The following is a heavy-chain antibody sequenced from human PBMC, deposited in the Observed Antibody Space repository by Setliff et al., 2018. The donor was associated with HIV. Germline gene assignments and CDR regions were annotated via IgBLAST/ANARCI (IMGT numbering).Heavy chain of an antibody. Sequence: ASVKVSCKASGDTNPSDAISWVRQAPGQGLEWMGGISGYNGNTKYAQNMQGRVTMTTDTSTTTAYMELRSLRSDDTAVYYCATITVAGTGAFDMWGQGTMVTVSS. V-gene: IGHV1-18*01. CDR1: GDTNPSDA. J-gene: IGHJ3*02. CDR3: ATITVAGTGAFDM. D-gene: IGHD6-19*01. CDR2: ISGYNGNT.